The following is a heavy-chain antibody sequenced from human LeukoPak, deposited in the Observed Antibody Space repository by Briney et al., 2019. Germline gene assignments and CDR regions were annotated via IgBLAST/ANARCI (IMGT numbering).Heavy chain of an antibody. CDR1: GFSFLTST. Sequence: SVKVSCKASGFSFLTSTMQWVRQARGQRLEWMGWIVVGNGHTNYAQKFQERVTITRDMSTNTAYMELNNLRSEDTAVYYCAAAPNVDIVATIRRGAFDIWGQGTMVTVSS. V-gene: IGHV1-58*02. CDR2: IVVGNGHT. CDR3: AAAPNVDIVATIRRGAFDI. D-gene: IGHD5-12*01. J-gene: IGHJ3*02.